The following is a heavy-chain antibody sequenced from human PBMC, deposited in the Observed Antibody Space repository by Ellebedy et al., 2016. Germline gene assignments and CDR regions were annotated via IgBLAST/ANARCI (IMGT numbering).Heavy chain of an antibody. D-gene: IGHD4-17*01. CDR1: GGSFSGYY. J-gene: IGHJ4*02. Sequence: SETLSLTCAVYGGSFSGYYWSWIRQPPGKGLEWIGEINHSGSTNYNPSLKSRVTISADTSKNQFSLKLSSVTAADTAVYYCARHSDDYGDYDYWGQGTLVTVSS. CDR3: ARHSDDYGDYDY. V-gene: IGHV4-34*01. CDR2: INHSGST.